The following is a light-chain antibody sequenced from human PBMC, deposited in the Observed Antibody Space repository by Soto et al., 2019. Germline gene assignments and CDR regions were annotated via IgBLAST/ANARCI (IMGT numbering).Light chain of an antibody. CDR1: SSDVGSYNL. V-gene: IGLV2-23*02. Sequence: QSALTQPASVSGSPGQSITFSCTGTSSDVGSYNLVSWYQQHPGKAPKLMIYEVSKRPSGVSNRFSGSKSGNTASLTISGLQAEDEADYYCCSYAGSSTLAYVFGTGTKLTVL. CDR3: CSYAGSSTLAYV. J-gene: IGLJ1*01. CDR2: EVS.